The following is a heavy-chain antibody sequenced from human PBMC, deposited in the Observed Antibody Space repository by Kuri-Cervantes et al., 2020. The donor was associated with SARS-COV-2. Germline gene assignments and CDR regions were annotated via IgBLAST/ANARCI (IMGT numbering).Heavy chain of an antibody. CDR3: AREGDGYNWLHYYYYMDV. CDR1: GFTFSDFA. Sequence: GESLKISCAASGFTFSDFAMHWVRQAPGKGLEWLSIISYSETTLYADSVKGRFTISRDNAKNSLYLQMNSLRAEDTAVYYCAREGDGYNWLHYYYYMDVWGKGTTVTVSS. CDR2: ISYSETTL. D-gene: IGHD5-24*01. V-gene: IGHV3-30*04. J-gene: IGHJ6*03.